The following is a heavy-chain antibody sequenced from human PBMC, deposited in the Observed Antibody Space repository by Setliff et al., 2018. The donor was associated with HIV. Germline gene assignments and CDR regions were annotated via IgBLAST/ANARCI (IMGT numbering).Heavy chain of an antibody. CDR1: GGSITSYY. Sequence: KPSETLSLTCSVSGGSITSYYWSWVRQPPGKGLEWIGYIYYSGSTNYNPSLKSRVTISVDTSKNQFSLKLSSVTAADTAVYYCAILKGTNCPIWGQGTRVTVSS. D-gene: IGHD7-27*01. J-gene: IGHJ3*02. V-gene: IGHV4-59*01. CDR2: IYYSGST. CDR3: AILKGTNCPI.